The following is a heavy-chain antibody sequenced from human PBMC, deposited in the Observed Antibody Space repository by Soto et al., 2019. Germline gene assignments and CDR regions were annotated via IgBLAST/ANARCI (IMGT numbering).Heavy chain of an antibody. Sequence: ASVKVSCKASGYTFTSYDINWVRQATGQGLEWMGWMNPNSGNTGYAQKFQGRVTMTRNTSISTAYMELSSLRSEDTAVYYCASLSTQGYYYYYMDVWGKGTTVTVSS. CDR3: ASLSTQGYYYYYMDV. CDR1: GYTFTSYD. D-gene: IGHD1-1*01. V-gene: IGHV1-8*01. CDR2: MNPNSGNT. J-gene: IGHJ6*03.